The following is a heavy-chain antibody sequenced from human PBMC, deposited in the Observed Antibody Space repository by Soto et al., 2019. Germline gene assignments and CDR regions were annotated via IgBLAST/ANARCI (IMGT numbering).Heavy chain of an antibody. CDR3: ARDLGLTVTTLGY. J-gene: IGHJ4*02. CDR1: GGTFSSYA. V-gene: IGHV1-69*13. Sequence: SVKVSCKASGGTFSSYAISWVRQAPGQGLEWMGGIIPIFGTANYAQKFQGRVTITADESTSTAYMELSSLRSEDTAVYYCARDLGLTVTTLGYWGQGTLVTVSS. D-gene: IGHD4-17*01. CDR2: IIPIFGTA.